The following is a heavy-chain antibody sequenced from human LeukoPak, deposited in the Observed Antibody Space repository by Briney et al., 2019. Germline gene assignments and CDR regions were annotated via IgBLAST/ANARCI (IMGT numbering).Heavy chain of an antibody. CDR1: GYTFTGYY. V-gene: IGHV1-2*02. D-gene: IGHD6-19*01. CDR3: ASSLGYSSGWYVGYFDY. J-gene: IGHJ4*02. CDR2: INPNSGGT. Sequence: ASVTVSCKASGYTFTGYYMHWVRQAPGQGLEWMGWINPNSGGTNYAQKFQGRVTMTRDTSISTAYIELSRLRSDDTAVYYCASSLGYSSGWYVGYFDYWGQGTLVTVSS.